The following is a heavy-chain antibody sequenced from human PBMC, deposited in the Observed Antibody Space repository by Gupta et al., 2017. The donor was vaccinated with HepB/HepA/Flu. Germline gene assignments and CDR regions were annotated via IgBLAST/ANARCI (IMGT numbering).Heavy chain of an antibody. CDR3: SRGSYGDYAINDY. CDR2: INHSGIT. CDR1: GGSFSGYY. J-gene: IGHJ4*02. D-gene: IGHD4-17*01. Sequence: QAQLQQWGAGLLKPSETMSLTCAVYGGSFSGYYWSWIRQPPGEGLEWIGEINHSGITNYNPSLNSRVTISVDTSKHQFSLQLSSVTAADTAVYFCSRGSYGDYAINDYWGQGTLVTVSS. V-gene: IGHV4-34*01.